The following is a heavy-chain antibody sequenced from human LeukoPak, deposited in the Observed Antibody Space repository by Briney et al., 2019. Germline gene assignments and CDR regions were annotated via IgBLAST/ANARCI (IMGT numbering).Heavy chain of an antibody. J-gene: IGHJ6*03. D-gene: IGHD3-22*01. V-gene: IGHV4-38-2*02. CDR2: INHSGST. CDR1: GYSISSGYY. Sequence: SETLSLTCTVSGYSISSGYYWSWIRQPPGKGLEWIGEINHSGSTNYNPSLKSRVTISVDTSKNQFSLKLSSVTAADTAVYYCARHGMYYYDSSGYSVYYYYYMDVWGKGTTVTVSS. CDR3: ARHGMYYYDSSGYSVYYYYYMDV.